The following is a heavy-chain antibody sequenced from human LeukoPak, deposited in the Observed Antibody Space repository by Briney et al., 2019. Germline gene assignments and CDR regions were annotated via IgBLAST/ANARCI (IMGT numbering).Heavy chain of an antibody. CDR1: GYTFTSYY. J-gene: IGHJ5*02. V-gene: IGHV1-46*01. CDR2: INPSGGST. CDR3: ARDRGYDFWSGYYRGDYNWFDP. Sequence: ASVKVSCKVSGYTFTSYYMHWVRQAPGQGLEWMGIINPSGGSTSYAQKFQGRVTMTRDTSTSTVYMELSSLRSEDTAVYYCARDRGYDFWSGYYRGDYNWFDPWGQGTLVTVSS. D-gene: IGHD3-3*01.